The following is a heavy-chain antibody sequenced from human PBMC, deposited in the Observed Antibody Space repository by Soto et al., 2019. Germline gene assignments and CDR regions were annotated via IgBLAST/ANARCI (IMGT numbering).Heavy chain of an antibody. J-gene: IGHJ4*02. Sequence: QVQLVESGGGVVQPGRSLRLSCAASGFTFSSYGMHWVRQAPGKGLEWVAVIWYDGSNKYYADSVKGRFTISRDNSKNTLYLQMNSLRAEDTAVYYCARDLGGVGVVVITFVMDYWGQGTLVTVSS. D-gene: IGHD3-22*01. V-gene: IGHV3-33*01. CDR1: GFTFSSYG. CDR3: ARDLGGVGVVVITFVMDY. CDR2: IWYDGSNK.